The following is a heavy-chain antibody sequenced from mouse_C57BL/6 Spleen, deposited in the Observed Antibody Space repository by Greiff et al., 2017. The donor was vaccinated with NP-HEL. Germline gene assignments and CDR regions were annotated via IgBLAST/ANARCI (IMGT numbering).Heavy chain of an antibody. V-gene: IGHV1-64*01. D-gene: IGHD2-5*01. Sequence: QVQLQQPGAELVKPGASVKLSCKASGYTFTSYWMHWVKQRPGQGLEWIGMIHPNSGSTNYNEKFKSKATLTVDKSSSTASMQLSSLTSEDAAVYYCARAGSNYGYFDYWGQGTTLTVSS. J-gene: IGHJ2*01. CDR2: IHPNSGST. CDR3: ARAGSNYGYFDY. CDR1: GYTFTSYW.